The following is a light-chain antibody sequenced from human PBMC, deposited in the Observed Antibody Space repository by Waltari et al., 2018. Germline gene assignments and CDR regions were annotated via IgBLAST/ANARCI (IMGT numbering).Light chain of an antibody. CDR3: QQYSSHYT. CDR2: KAS. V-gene: IGKV1-5*03. CDR1: QSILTW. J-gene: IGKJ2*01. Sequence: DIQMTQSPSTLSASVGDRVTITYRASQSILTWLAWYQQKPGKAPKLLIYKASNLQSGVPSRFSGSGSGTEFTLTISSLQPDDFATYYCQQYSSHYTFGQGTKLEIK.